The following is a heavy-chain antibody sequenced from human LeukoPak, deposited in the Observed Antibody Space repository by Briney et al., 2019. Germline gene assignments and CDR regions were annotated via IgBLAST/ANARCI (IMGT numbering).Heavy chain of an antibody. Sequence: GGSLRLSCAASGFTFGSYWMSWVRQAPGKGLEWVSFISTSSSYIHNADSVKGRFTISRDNAENSLYLQMNSLRAEDTAVYYCARAAIAAARIYYYMDVWGKGTTVTVSS. CDR3: ARAAIAAARIYYYMDV. CDR2: ISTSSSYI. CDR1: GFTFGSYW. V-gene: IGHV3-21*01. D-gene: IGHD6-13*01. J-gene: IGHJ6*03.